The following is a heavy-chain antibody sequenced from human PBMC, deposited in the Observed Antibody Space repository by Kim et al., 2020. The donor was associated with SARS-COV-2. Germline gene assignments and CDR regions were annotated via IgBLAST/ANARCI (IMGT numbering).Heavy chain of an antibody. J-gene: IGHJ4*02. CDR3: ASLKRYYDILTGPNNYFDY. V-gene: IGHV3-11*06. D-gene: IGHD3-9*01. Sequence: RFTISRDNAKNSLYLQMNSLRAEDTAVYYCASLKRYYDILTGPNNYFDYWGQGTLVTVSS.